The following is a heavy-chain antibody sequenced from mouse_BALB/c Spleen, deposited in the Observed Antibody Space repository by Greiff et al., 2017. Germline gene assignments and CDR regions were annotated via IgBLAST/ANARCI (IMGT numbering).Heavy chain of an antibody. CDR3: TRWGLGNAMDY. Sequence: QVHVKQPGAELVKPGASVKLSCKASGYTFTSYYMYWVKQRPGQGLEWIGGINPSNGGTNFNEKFKSKATLTVDKSSSTAYMQLSSLTSEDSAVYYCTRWGLGNAMDYWGQGTSVTVSS. V-gene: IGHV1S81*02. CDR1: GYTFTSYY. D-gene: IGHD3-3*01. J-gene: IGHJ4*01. CDR2: INPSNGGT.